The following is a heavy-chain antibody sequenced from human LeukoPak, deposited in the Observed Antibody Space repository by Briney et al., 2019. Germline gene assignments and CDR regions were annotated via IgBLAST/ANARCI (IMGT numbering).Heavy chain of an antibody. CDR1: GGSFSGYY. J-gene: IGHJ6*02. D-gene: IGHD6-13*01. Sequence: SETLSLTCAVYGGSFSGYYWSWIRQPPGKGLEWIGEISHSGSTNYNPSLKSRVTISVDTSKNQFSLKLSSVTAADTAVYYCARPSAAEGGMDVWGQGTTVTVSS. CDR2: ISHSGST. CDR3: ARPSAAEGGMDV. V-gene: IGHV4-34*01.